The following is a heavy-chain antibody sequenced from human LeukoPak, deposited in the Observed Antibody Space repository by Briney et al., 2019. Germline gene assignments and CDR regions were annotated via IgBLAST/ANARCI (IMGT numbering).Heavy chain of an antibody. CDR2: ISSSSSYI. V-gene: IGHV3-21*01. D-gene: IGHD3-16*01. CDR3: ASYGVSYAYYYGMDV. J-gene: IGHJ6*02. Sequence: PGGSLRLSCAASGFTFSSYSMNWVRQAPGKGLEWVSSISSSSSYIYYADSVKGRFTISRDNAKNSLYLQMNSLRAEDTAVYYCASYGVSYAYYYGMDVRGQGTTVTASS. CDR1: GFTFSSYS.